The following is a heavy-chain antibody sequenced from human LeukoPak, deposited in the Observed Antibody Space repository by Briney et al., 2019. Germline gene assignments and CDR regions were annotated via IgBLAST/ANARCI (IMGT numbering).Heavy chain of an antibody. J-gene: IGHJ3*02. CDR2: IYHSGST. Sequence: SETLSLTCAVSGGSISSGGYSWSWIRQPPGKGLEWIGYIYHSGSTYYTPSLKSRVTISVDRSKNQFSLKLSSVTAADTAVYYCAREGGYCSSTSCYGAFDIWGQGTMVTVSS. D-gene: IGHD2-2*01. CDR3: AREGGYCSSTSCYGAFDI. V-gene: IGHV4-30-2*01. CDR1: GGSISSGGYS.